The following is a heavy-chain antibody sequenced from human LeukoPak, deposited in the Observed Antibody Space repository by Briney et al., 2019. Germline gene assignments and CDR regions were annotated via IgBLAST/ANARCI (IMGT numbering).Heavy chain of an antibody. J-gene: IGHJ4*02. Sequence: PGGSLRLSCAASGFTFTTFTMNWVRQAPGKGLEWVGRIKSKSDGGTTDYAAPVKGRFTISRDDSQNTLYLQLNSLKTEDTAMYYCTAERGYSYLFWGQGTLVTVSS. CDR1: GFTFTTFT. V-gene: IGHV3-15*01. D-gene: IGHD5-18*01. CDR3: TAERGYSYLF. CDR2: IKSKSDGGTT.